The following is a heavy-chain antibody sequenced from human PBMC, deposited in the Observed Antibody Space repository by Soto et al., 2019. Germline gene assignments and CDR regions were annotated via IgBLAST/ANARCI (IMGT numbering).Heavy chain of an antibody. Sequence: GGSMRLSCAASGFTFSNYAMNWVRQARGKGLEWVSYISHKSSAIYHADSVKGRFTISRDNAKNSLYLQMNSLRDEDTAVYYCARDPYSSTTVPRMDNRGQGTLVTVSS. D-gene: IGHD4-17*01. V-gene: IGHV3-48*02. CDR2: ISHKSSAI. J-gene: IGHJ4*02. CDR3: ARDPYSSTTVPRMDN. CDR1: GFTFSNYA.